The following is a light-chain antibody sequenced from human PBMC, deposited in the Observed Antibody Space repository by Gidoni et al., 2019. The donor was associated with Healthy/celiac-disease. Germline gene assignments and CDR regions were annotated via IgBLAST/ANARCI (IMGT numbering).Light chain of an antibody. V-gene: IGKV3D-7*01. CDR1: QSVISSY. CDR3: QQDYNLLWT. J-gene: IGKJ1*01. Sequence: EIVMTQSPATLSLSPGERATLSCRASQSVISSYLSWYQQKPGQAPRLLIYGASTRATGIPARFSGSGSGTDFTLTISSLQPEDFAVYYCQQDYNLLWTFGQGTKVEIK. CDR2: GAS.